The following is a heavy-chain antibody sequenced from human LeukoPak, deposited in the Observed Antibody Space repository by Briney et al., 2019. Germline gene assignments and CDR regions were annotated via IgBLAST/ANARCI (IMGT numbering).Heavy chain of an antibody. D-gene: IGHD3-10*01. V-gene: IGHV3-48*03. Sequence: PEGSLRLSCAASGFTFSSYEMNWVRQAPGKGLGWVSYISSSGSTVYYADSVKGRFTISGDNAKNSLYLQMNSLRAEDTAVYYCARGYGSGSYYTSYDYWGQGTLVTVSS. J-gene: IGHJ4*02. CDR3: ARGYGSGSYYTSYDY. CDR2: ISSSGSTV. CDR1: GFTFSSYE.